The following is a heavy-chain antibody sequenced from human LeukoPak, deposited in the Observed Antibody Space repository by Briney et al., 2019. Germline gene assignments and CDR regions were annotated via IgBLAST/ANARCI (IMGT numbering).Heavy chain of an antibody. CDR3: AKDTPSSLRWRYYYYYMDV. CDR1: GFTFSSYG. D-gene: IGHD4-23*01. Sequence: GGSLRLSCAASGFTFSSYGMHWVRQAPGKGLEWVAFIRYDGSNKYYADSVKGRFTISRDNSKNTLYLQMNSLRAEDTAVYYCAKDTPSSLRWRYYYYYMDVWGKGTTVTVSS. V-gene: IGHV3-30*02. CDR2: IRYDGSNK. J-gene: IGHJ6*03.